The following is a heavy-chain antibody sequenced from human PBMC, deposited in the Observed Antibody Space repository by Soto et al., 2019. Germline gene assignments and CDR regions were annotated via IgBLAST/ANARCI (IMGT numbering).Heavy chain of an antibody. J-gene: IGHJ6*02. V-gene: IGHV3-13*01. D-gene: IGHD3-22*01. Sequence: PGGSLRLSCAASGFTFSSYDMHWVRQATGKGLEWVSAIGTAGDTYYPGSVKGRFTISRENAKNSLYLQMNSLRAEDTAVYYCARDLRKYYYDSSGYFHTGPALYYYGMDVWGQGTTVTVSS. CDR3: ARDLRKYYYDSSGYFHTGPALYYYGMDV. CDR2: IGTAGDT. CDR1: GFTFSSYD.